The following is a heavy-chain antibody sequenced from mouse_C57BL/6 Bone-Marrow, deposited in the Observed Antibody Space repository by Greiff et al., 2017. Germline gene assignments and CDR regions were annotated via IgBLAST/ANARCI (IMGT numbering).Heavy chain of an antibody. D-gene: IGHD1-1*01. Sequence: QVQLQQSGAELVRPGTSVKVSCKASGYSFTNYLIEWVKQRPGQGLEWIGVINPGSGGTNYNEKFKGKATLTADKSASTAYMQLSSLTSEDSAVYFCAIYGSSHYYAMDYWGQGTSVTVSS. CDR1: GYSFTNYL. CDR2: INPGSGGT. V-gene: IGHV1-54*01. CDR3: AIYGSSHYYAMDY. J-gene: IGHJ4*01.